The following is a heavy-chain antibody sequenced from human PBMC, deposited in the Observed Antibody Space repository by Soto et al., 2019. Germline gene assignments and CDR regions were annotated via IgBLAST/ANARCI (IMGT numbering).Heavy chain of an antibody. CDR1: GLTFSSSW. CDR3: ARDLGYQTLDY. Sequence: EVQLVESGGGLVQPGGSLRLSCAASGLTFSSSWMSWARQAPGKGLEWVANIKQDGSEKYYLDSVKGRFTISRDSAKNSLYLQMNSLRAEDTAVYYCARDLGYQTLDYWGQGTLVTVSS. J-gene: IGHJ4*02. CDR2: IKQDGSEK. D-gene: IGHD6-25*01. V-gene: IGHV3-7*01.